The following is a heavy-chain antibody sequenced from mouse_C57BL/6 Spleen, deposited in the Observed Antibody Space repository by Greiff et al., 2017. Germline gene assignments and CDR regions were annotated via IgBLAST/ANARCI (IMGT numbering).Heavy chain of an antibody. CDR2: ISYDGSN. CDR3: ARGEGYYGSSLAY. J-gene: IGHJ3*01. D-gene: IGHD1-1*01. CDR1: GYSITSGYY. Sequence: VQLQQSGPGLVKPSQSLSLTCSVTGYSITSGYYWNWIRQFPGNKLEWMGYISYDGSNNYNPSLKNRISITRDTSTNQFFLKLNAVTTEDTATXYCARGEGYYGSSLAYGGQGTLVTVSA. V-gene: IGHV3-6*01.